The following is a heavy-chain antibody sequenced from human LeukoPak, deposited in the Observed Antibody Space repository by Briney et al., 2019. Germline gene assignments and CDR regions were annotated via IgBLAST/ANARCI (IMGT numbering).Heavy chain of an antibody. Sequence: PGGSLRLSCAASGFTFSSYGMHWVRQAPGKGLEWVAVIWYDGSNKYYADSVKGRFTISRDNSKNTLYLQMNSLRAEDTAVYYCARDRSGSYCNGFDYWGQGTLVTVSS. CDR3: ARDRSGSYCNGFDY. CDR1: GFTFSSYG. CDR2: IWYDGSNK. D-gene: IGHD1-26*01. V-gene: IGHV3-33*08. J-gene: IGHJ4*02.